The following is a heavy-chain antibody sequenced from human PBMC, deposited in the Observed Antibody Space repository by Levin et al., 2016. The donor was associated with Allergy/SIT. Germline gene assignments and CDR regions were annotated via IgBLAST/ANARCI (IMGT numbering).Heavy chain of an antibody. V-gene: IGHV3-7*02. CDR3: AASGIVVEPAALDFNYYYAMDV. J-gene: IGHJ6*02. D-gene: IGHD2-2*01. CDR1: GLSFSAYY. Sequence: GESLKISCGASGLSFSAYYMSWVRQVPGKGLEWVANIKPDGTEEYYMDSVKDRFTISRDNAKNSLYLQMNSLRAEDTAVYYCAASGIVVEPAALDFNYYYAMDVWGQGTTVNVSS. CDR2: IKPDGTEE.